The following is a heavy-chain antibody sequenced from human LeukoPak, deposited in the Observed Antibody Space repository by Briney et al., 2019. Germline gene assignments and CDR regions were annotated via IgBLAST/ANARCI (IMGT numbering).Heavy chain of an antibody. CDR3: ARDRRAYYYDSSGYRDY. CDR2: INPNSGGT. V-gene: IGHV1-2*02. Sequence: ASVKVSCKASGYTFTGYYMHWVRQAPGQGLEWMGWINPNSGGTNYAQKFQGRVTMARDTSISTAYMELSRLRSDDTAVYYCARDRRAYYYDSSGYRDYWGQGTLVTVSS. D-gene: IGHD3-22*01. J-gene: IGHJ4*02. CDR1: GYTFTGYY.